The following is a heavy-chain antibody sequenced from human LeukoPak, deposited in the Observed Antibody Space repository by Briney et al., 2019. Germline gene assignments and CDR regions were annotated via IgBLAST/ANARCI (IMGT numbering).Heavy chain of an antibody. J-gene: IGHJ4*02. D-gene: IGHD2-15*01. CDR1: GGSISSSGYY. Sequence: PSETLSLTCTVSGGSISSSGYYWGWIRQPPGKGLEWIGSIYYGGSTYYNPSLKSRVTISVDTSKNQFSLELSSVTAADTAMYYCARKYCSGGDCYSNYWGQGTLVTVSS. CDR2: IYYGGST. CDR3: ARKYCSGGDCYSNY. V-gene: IGHV4-39*01.